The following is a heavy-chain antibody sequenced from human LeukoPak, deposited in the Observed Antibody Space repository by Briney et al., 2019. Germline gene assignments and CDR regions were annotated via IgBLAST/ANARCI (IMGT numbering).Heavy chain of an antibody. CDR3: TTDGITMVRGVIIKRFDP. J-gene: IGHJ5*02. Sequence: GGSLRLSCAASGFTFSTYAMSWVRQAPGKGLEWVSAICGSDGSRYYADSVKGRFTISRDNSKNTLYLQMNSLKTEDTAVYYCTTDGITMVRGVIIKRFDPWGQGTLVTASS. D-gene: IGHD3-10*01. CDR1: GFTFSTYA. V-gene: IGHV3-23*01. CDR2: ICGSDGSR.